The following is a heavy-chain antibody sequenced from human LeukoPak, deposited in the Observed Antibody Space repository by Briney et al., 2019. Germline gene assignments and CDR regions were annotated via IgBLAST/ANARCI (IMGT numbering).Heavy chain of an antibody. CDR2: IRSGGTNT. Sequence: GGSLRLSCAASGFTFSSFSMNWVRQAPGKGLEWVSYIRSGGTNTDYTGSVKGRYTISRDNAKNSLYLQMNSLRAEDTAVYYCARMNYVSSGWGAPFDYWGQGTLVTVSS. D-gene: IGHD1-7*01. J-gene: IGHJ4*02. CDR1: GFTFSSFS. V-gene: IGHV3-48*04. CDR3: ARMNYVSSGWGAPFDY.